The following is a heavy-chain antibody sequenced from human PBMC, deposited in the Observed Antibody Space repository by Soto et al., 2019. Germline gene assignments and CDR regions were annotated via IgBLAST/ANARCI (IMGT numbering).Heavy chain of an antibody. J-gene: IGHJ6*03. CDR3: AKDSAASRAESYYYYMDV. D-gene: IGHD6-13*01. CDR1: GFTFSDYS. Sequence: EVQLVESGGGLVKPGGTLRLSCAASGFTFSDYSMNWVRQAPGKGLECVSSISSSRSYIYYADSVKGRFTISRDNAKHSLYLQLNSLRAEDTAIYYCAKDSAASRAESYYYYMDVWGKGTTVTVSS. V-gene: IGHV3-21*01. CDR2: ISSSRSYI.